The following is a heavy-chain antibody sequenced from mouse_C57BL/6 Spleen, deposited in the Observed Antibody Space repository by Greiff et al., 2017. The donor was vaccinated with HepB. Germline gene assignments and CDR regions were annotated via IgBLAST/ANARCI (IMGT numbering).Heavy chain of an antibody. J-gene: IGHJ2*01. CDR3: AREGDDGYPYYFDY. Sequence: VQRVESGAELVKPGASVKISCKASGYAFSSYWMNWVKQRPGKGLEWIGQIYPGDGDTNYNGKFKGKATLTADKSSSTAYMQLSSLTSEDSAVYFCAREGDDGYPYYFDYWGQGTTLTVSS. D-gene: IGHD2-3*01. V-gene: IGHV1-80*01. CDR2: IYPGDGDT. CDR1: GYAFSSYW.